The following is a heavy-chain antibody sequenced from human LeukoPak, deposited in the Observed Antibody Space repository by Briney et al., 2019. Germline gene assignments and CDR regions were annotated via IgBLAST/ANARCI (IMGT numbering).Heavy chain of an antibody. D-gene: IGHD2-15*01. Sequence: GGSLRLSCAASGFTFSSYAMSWVRQAPGKGLEWVSAISGSGGSTYYADSVKGRFTISRDNSKNTLYLQMNRLRAEDAAVYYCAKDSVSQNGIFDPFDVWGLGTLVTVSS. CDR1: GFTFSSYA. CDR2: ISGSGGST. J-gene: IGHJ3*01. CDR3: AKDSVSQNGIFDPFDV. V-gene: IGHV3-23*01.